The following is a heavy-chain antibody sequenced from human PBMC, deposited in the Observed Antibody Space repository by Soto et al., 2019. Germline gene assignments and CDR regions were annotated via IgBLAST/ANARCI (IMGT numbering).Heavy chain of an antibody. CDR1: VYSFTSYW. D-gene: IGHD3-22*01. CDR3: ARHYYDVSGYPSRADY. Sequence: PGEALKISCKGSVYSFTSYWIAWVRQMPGKGLEWIASMYPRESDTRYNPPFQGQVTISADQSISTAYLQWHSLKASDTAIYYCARHYYDVSGYPSRADYWGQATLVTVSS. V-gene: IGHV5-51*01. CDR2: MYPRESDT. J-gene: IGHJ4*02.